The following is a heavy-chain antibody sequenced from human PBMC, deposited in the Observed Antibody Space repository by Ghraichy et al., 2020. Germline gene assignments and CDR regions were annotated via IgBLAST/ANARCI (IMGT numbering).Heavy chain of an antibody. CDR3: ARGRDYYDSSGYYPHGWFDY. Sequence: SETLSLTCTVSGGSISSYYWSWIRQPPGKGLEWIGYIYYSGSTNYNPSLKSRVTISVDTSKNQFSLKLSSLTAADTAVYYCARGRDYYDSSGYYPHGWFDYWGQGTLVTVSS. CDR1: GGSISSYY. V-gene: IGHV4-59*01. D-gene: IGHD3-22*01. J-gene: IGHJ4*02. CDR2: IYYSGST.